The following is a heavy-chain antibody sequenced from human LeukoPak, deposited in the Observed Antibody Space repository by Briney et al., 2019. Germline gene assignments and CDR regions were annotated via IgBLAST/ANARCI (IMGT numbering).Heavy chain of an antibody. V-gene: IGHV1-69*05. Sequence: ASVKVSCKASGGTFSSYAISWVRQAPGQGLEWMGGIIPIFGTANYAQKFQGRVTITTDESTSTVYMELSSLRSEDTAVYYCARAPGIAVAGLDYWGQGTLVTVSS. CDR2: IIPIFGTA. CDR1: GGTFSSYA. CDR3: ARAPGIAVAGLDY. D-gene: IGHD6-19*01. J-gene: IGHJ4*02.